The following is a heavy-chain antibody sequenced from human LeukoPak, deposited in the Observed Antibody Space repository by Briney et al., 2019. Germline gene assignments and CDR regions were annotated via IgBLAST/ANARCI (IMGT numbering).Heavy chain of an antibody. CDR2: IYYSGST. V-gene: IGHV4-31*03. D-gene: IGHD3-22*01. J-gene: IGHJ4*02. CDR3: ARVRYYYDRSVHFDY. Sequence: SETLSLTCTVSGGSISSGGYYWSWIRQHPGKGLEWIGYIYYSGSTYYNPSLKSRVTISVDTSKNQFSLKLSSVTAADTAVYYCARVRYYYDRSVHFDYWGQGTLVTVSS. CDR1: GGSISSGGYY.